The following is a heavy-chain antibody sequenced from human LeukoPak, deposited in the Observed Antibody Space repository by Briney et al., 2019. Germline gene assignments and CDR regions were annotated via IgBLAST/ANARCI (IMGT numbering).Heavy chain of an antibody. V-gene: IGHV3-49*04. CDR1: GFSFSDYR. J-gene: IGHJ4*02. CDR3: ARDDSPDSS. Sequence: GGSLRLSCTTSGFSFSDYRMSWVRQALGKGLEWVGFIRKKRYGGTTAYAASVEGRFSISRDDSKSIAYLQMNSLKTEDTAVYYCARDDSPDSSWGQGTLVTVSS. D-gene: IGHD6-13*01. CDR2: IRKKRYGGTT.